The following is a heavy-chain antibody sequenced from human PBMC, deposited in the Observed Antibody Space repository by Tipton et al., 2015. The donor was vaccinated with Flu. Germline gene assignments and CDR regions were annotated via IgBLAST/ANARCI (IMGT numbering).Heavy chain of an antibody. CDR3: ARRGLRDRAYEE. CDR2: FYNSGST. V-gene: IGHV4-59*01. Sequence: TLSLTCTVSGASIGTYYFSWFRQPPGKGLEWIGYFYNSGSTNYNPSLKSRVSISVDTAKNQFSLRLTSVTAADTAVYYCARRGLRDRAYEEWGQGTRVTASS. D-gene: IGHD3-10*01. CDR1: GASIGTYY. J-gene: IGHJ4*02.